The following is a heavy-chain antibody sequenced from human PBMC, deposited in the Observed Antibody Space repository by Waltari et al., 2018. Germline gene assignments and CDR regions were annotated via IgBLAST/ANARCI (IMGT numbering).Heavy chain of an antibody. CDR2: INHSGST. V-gene: IGHV4-34*01. CDR3: ARGPDRITIFGVVITRRDWYFDY. D-gene: IGHD3-3*01. J-gene: IGHJ4*02. Sequence: QVQLQQWGAGLLKPSETLSLTCAVYGGSFSGYYWSWIRQPPGKGLEWIGEINHSGSTNYNPSLKCRVTISVDTSKNQFSLKLSSVTAADTAVYYCARGPDRITIFGVVITRRDWYFDYWGQGTLVTVSS. CDR1: GGSFSGYY.